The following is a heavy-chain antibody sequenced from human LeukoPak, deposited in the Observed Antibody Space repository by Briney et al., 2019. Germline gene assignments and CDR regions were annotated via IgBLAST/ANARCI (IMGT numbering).Heavy chain of an antibody. CDR3: LGYYSGSPN. J-gene: IGHJ4*02. CDR2: ISSDGRTT. CDR1: GFTFSSSW. V-gene: IGHV3-74*01. Sequence: QPGGSLRLSCAASGFTFSSSWMHWVRQAPGKGLVWVSRISSDGRTTHYADSVKGRFTISRDSAKNTLFLQMNDLRAEDTAVYYCLGYYSGSPNWGQGTLVTVSS. D-gene: IGHD3-10*01.